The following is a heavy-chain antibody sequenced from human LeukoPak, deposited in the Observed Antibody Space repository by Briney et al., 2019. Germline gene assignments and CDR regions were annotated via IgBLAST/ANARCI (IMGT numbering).Heavy chain of an antibody. D-gene: IGHD3-10*01. V-gene: IGHV4-59*01. Sequence: PSETLSLTCAVSGGSITDYYWNWIRQPPGKGLEWIGYGHYSGSTNYNPSLKSRVTISVDTSKNQFSLKLSSVTAADTAVYYCARVHGSGSYSWGQGTLVTVSS. J-gene: IGHJ4*02. CDR1: GGSITDYY. CDR2: GHYSGST. CDR3: ARVHGSGSYS.